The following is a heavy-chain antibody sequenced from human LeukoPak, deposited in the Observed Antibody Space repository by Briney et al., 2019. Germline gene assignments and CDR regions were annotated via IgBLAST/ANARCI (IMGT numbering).Heavy chain of an antibody. Sequence: GGSLRLSCAASGFTFSNYWMNWVRQALGKGLEWVANIKQGGGETYNVDSVKGRFSISRDNAKNSLYLQMNSLRAEDTAVYYCARGADGAFDYWGQGIVVTVSP. CDR2: IKQGGGET. D-gene: IGHD5-24*01. J-gene: IGHJ4*02. CDR3: ARGADGAFDY. CDR1: GFTFSNYW. V-gene: IGHV3-7*01.